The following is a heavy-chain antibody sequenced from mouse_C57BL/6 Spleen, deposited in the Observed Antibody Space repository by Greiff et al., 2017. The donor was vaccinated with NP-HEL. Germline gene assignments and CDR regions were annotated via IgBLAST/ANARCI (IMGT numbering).Heavy chain of an antibody. CDR1: GYTFTSYW. V-gene: IGHV1-74*01. J-gene: IGHJ1*03. CDR2: IHPSDSDT. Sequence: QVQLQQPGAELVKPGASVKVSCKASGYTFTSYWMHWVKQRPGQGLEWIGRIHPSDSDTNYNQTFKGKATLTVDKSSSTAYLQLSSLTSEDSAVYYCAKFNSIYYYGSSSFDVWGTGTTVTVSS. D-gene: IGHD1-1*01. CDR3: AKFNSIYYYGSSSFDV.